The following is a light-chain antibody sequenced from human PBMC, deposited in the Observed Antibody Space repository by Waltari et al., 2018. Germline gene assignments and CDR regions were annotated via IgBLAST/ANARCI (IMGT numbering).Light chain of an antibody. CDR3: QQYGTSSS. J-gene: IGKJ5*01. CDR2: GAS. Sequence: EIVFTQSPGTLSLSPGERATLSCRASQSVGSNYLVWYQQKPGQAPRLLIYGASSRATGIPDRFTGSGSGTDFTLTISRLEPEDFAVYYCQQYGTSSSFGRGTRLEIK. V-gene: IGKV3-20*01. CDR1: QSVGSNY.